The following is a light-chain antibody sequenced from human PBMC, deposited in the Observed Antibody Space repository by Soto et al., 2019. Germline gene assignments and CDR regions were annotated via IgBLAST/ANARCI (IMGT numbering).Light chain of an antibody. Sequence: DIQLTQSPSFLSASVGDRVTITCRASQAISSYLAWYQQRPGKVPRFLTHSASTLQSGVPSRFSATGSGTTFTLTISSLQTEDIATYYCQQLNRFPRTFGQGTKVEV. J-gene: IGKJ1*01. CDR2: SAS. CDR1: QAISSY. CDR3: QQLNRFPRT. V-gene: IGKV1-9*01.